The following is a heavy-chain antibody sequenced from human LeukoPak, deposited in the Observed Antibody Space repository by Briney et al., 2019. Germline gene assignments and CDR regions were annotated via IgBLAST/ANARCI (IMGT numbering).Heavy chain of an antibody. CDR2: IRYDGNNK. CDR3: AKGYGDLVAFDI. J-gene: IGHJ3*02. CDR1: GFSFSSYG. V-gene: IGHV3-30*02. Sequence: GGSLRLSCAASGFSFSSYGMDWVRQAPGKGREWVAFIRYDGNNKDYAESVKGRFTISRDNSKNTLYLQMNRLRVEDTAVYYCAKGYGDLVAFDIWGQGTMVTVSS. D-gene: IGHD4-17*01.